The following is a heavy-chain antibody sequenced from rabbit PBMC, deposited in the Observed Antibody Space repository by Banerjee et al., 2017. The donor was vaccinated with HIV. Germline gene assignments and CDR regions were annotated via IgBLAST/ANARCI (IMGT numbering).Heavy chain of an antibody. CDR3: ARGFAYYGTRLDL. Sequence: FSFSSDYDISWVRQAPGKGLEWIGYIFIGNSDTHYTSWAKGRFTISKTSSTTVTLQVTTLTAADTATYFCARGFAYYGTRLDLWGPGTLVTVS. D-gene: IGHD1-1*01. CDR2: IFIGNSDT. V-gene: IGHV1S40*01. J-gene: IGHJ3*01. CDR1: FSFSSDYD.